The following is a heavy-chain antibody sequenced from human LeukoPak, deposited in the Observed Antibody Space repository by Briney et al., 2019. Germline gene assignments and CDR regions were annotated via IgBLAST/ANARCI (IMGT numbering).Heavy chain of an antibody. CDR1: GFTFSTYA. J-gene: IGHJ2*01. CDR3: ARSHTWWYDWYFDL. V-gene: IGHV3-23*01. Sequence: GGSLRLSCAASGFTFSTYAMSWVRQAPGKGLEWVSVISGSGSSTYYADSVKGRFTISRDNSKNTLYLQMNSLRAEDTAVYYCARSHTWWYDWYFDLWGRGTLVTVSS. D-gene: IGHD2-15*01. CDR2: ISGSGSST.